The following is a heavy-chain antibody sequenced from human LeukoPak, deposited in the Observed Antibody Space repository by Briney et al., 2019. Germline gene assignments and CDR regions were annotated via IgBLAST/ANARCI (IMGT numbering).Heavy chain of an antibody. V-gene: IGHV3-21*01. CDR3: ARGESRDGYLALDY. D-gene: IGHD5-24*01. Sequence: PGGSLRLSCAASGFTFSSYSMNWVRQAPGKGLEWVSSISSSSSYIYYADSVKGRFTISRDNAKNSLYLQMNSLRAEDTAVYYCARGESRDGYLALDYWGQGTLVTVSS. CDR2: ISSSSSYI. CDR1: GFTFSSYS. J-gene: IGHJ4*02.